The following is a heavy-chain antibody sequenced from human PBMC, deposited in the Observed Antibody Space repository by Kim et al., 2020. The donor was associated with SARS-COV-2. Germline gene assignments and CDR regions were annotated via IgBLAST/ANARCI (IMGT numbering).Heavy chain of an antibody. CDR2: IYHSGST. CDR1: GGSISSSNW. CDR3: ARIYCSSTSCSIHGMDV. Sequence: SETLSLTCAVSGGSISSSNWWSWVRQPPGKGLEWIGEIYHSGSTNYNPSLKSRVTISVDKSKNQFSLKLSSVTAADTAVYYCARIYCSSTSCSIHGMDVWGQGTTVTVSS. V-gene: IGHV4-4*02. J-gene: IGHJ6*02. D-gene: IGHD2-2*01.